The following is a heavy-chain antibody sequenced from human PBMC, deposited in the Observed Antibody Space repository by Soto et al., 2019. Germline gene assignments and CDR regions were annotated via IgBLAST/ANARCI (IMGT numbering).Heavy chain of an antibody. V-gene: IGHV4-59*01. D-gene: IGHD3-10*01. Sequence: SETLSLTCTVSGGSISSYYWSWIRQPPGKELEWIGYIYYSGSTNYNPSIKSRVTISVDTSKNQFSLKLSSVTAADTAVYYCARGGLLWFGEKLPFAVPVWGQGTTVTVSS. J-gene: IGHJ6*02. CDR3: ARGGLLWFGEKLPFAVPV. CDR1: GGSISSYY. CDR2: IYYSGST.